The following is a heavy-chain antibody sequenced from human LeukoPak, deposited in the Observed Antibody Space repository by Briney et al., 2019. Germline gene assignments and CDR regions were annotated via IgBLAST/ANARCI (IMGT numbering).Heavy chain of an antibody. CDR1: GFTFSSYG. CDR2: IPYDGSNK. Sequence: GGSLRLSCAASGFTFSSYGLHWVRQAPGKGLEGVAFIPYDGSNKYYADSVKGRFTISRDNSKNTLYLQMNSLRAEDTAVYYCASSSSYYFDYWGPGTLVTVSS. D-gene: IGHD3-10*01. V-gene: IGHV3-30*02. J-gene: IGHJ4*02. CDR3: ASSSSYYFDY.